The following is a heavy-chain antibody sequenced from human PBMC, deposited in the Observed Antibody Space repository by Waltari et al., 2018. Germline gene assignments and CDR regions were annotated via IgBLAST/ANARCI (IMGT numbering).Heavy chain of an antibody. CDR3: ARASDGGNSDYYYYMDV. V-gene: IGHV4-59*01. D-gene: IGHD2-21*02. CDR2: IYYSGST. Sequence: QVQLQESGPGLVKPSETLSLTCTVSGGSLSSYYWSWIRQPPGKGLEWIGYIYYSGSTNYHPSLKSRVTISVDTSKNQFSLKLSSVTAADTAVYYCARASDGGNSDYYYYMDVWGKGTTVTVSS. CDR1: GGSLSSYY. J-gene: IGHJ6*03.